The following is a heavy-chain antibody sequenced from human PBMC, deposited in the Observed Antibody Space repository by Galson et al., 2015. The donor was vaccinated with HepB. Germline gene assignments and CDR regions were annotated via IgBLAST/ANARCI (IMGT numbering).Heavy chain of an antibody. V-gene: IGHV2-5*01. Sequence: PALVKPTQTLTLTCSFSGFSLNNSGVGVGWIRQPPGKALEWLALIYWNDDKRYSTSRKGRLTITRDTSKNQVVLTLTNVDPVDSGTYYCAHSHFMEWFQGDKKDWFDPWGQGILVTVSS. J-gene: IGHJ5*02. CDR1: GFSLNNSGVG. D-gene: IGHD3-3*01. CDR2: IYWNDDK. CDR3: AHSHFMEWFQGDKKDWFDP.